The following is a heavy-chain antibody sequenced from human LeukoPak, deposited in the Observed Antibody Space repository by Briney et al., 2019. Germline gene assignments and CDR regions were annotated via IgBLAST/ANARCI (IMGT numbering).Heavy chain of an antibody. CDR3: ARTLGYCSSTICLPFDY. CDR2: INPNSGGT. D-gene: IGHD2-2*01. V-gene: IGHV1-2*02. J-gene: IGHJ4*02. CDR1: GYTFTGYY. Sequence: ASVKVSCKASGYTFTGYYMHWVRQAPGQGLEWMGWINPNSGGTNYAQKFQGRVTMTRDTSISTAYMELSRLRSDDTAVYYCARTLGYCSSTICLPFDYWGQGTLVTVSS.